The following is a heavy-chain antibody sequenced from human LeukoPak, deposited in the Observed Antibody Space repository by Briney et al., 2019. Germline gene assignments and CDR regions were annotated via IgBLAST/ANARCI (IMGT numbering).Heavy chain of an antibody. CDR3: ARDDYDNYYYYGMDV. CDR2: INPNSGGT. Sequence: ASVKVSCKASGYTFTGHYMHWVRQAPGQGLEWMGWINPNSGGTNYAQKFQGRVTMTRDTSISTAYMELSRLRSDDTAVYYCARDDYDNYYYYGMDVWGQGTTVTVSS. V-gene: IGHV1-2*02. CDR1: GYTFTGHY. D-gene: IGHD3-9*01. J-gene: IGHJ6*02.